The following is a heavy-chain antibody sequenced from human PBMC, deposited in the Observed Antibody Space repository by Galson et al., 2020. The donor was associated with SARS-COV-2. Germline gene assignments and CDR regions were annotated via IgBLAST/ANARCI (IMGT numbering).Heavy chain of an antibody. CDR2: ISYDGSNK. CDR3: ARDQHIGVLLWFGELRSSYGMDV. Sequence: GESLKISCAASGFTFSSYAMHWVRQAPGKGLEWVAVISYDGSNKYYADSVKGRFTISRDNSKNTLYLQMNSLRAEDTAVYYCARDQHIGVLLWFGELRSSYGMDVWGQGTTVTVSS. CDR1: GFTFSSYA. V-gene: IGHV3-30-3*01. J-gene: IGHJ6*02. D-gene: IGHD3-10*01.